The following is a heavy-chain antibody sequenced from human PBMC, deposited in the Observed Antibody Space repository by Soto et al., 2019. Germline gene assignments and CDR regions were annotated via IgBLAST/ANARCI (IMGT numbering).Heavy chain of an antibody. D-gene: IGHD4-17*01. CDR1: XFTFSAYA. Sequence: EVQLLESGGGLVQXXGSLRLSXXXXXFTFSAYAMSWVRQAPGKGLEYVSSLIDNGGSTYYADSVRGRFTISRDNSKNTLYLQMNSLRVEDTAVYYCARTTVTKSRDYWGQGTLVTVSS. J-gene: IGHJ4*02. CDR2: LIDNGGST. CDR3: ARTTVTKSRDY. V-gene: IGHV3-23*01.